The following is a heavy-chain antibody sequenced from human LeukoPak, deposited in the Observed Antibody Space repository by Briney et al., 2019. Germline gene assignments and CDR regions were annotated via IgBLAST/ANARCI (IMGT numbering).Heavy chain of an antibody. Sequence: ASVKVSCKTSGYIFTTQGISWVRQAPGQGLEWMGWISSFNGNTKYGQKFVGRVTMTRDTSTSTAYMELWSLRSDDTAVYYCARSGSSWWGYEFDSWGQGTLVTVSS. J-gene: IGHJ4*02. CDR3: ARSGSSWWGYEFDS. D-gene: IGHD6-13*01. CDR1: GYIFTTQG. V-gene: IGHV1-18*01. CDR2: ISSFNGNT.